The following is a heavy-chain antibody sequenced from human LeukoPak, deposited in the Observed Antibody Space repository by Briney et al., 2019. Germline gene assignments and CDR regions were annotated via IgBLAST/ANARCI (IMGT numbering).Heavy chain of an antibody. V-gene: IGHV4-39*07. Sequence: SETLSLTCSVSGGSISSSTYYWGWLRQPPGTGLEWIGTIFYSGSTYYSSSLKSRVTISVDTSKNQISLKVTSVTAADTAVYYCASGAVNYAFHIWGQGTILTVSS. CDR2: IFYSGST. CDR3: ASGAVNYAFHI. CDR1: GGSISSSTYY. J-gene: IGHJ3*02. D-gene: IGHD3-3*01.